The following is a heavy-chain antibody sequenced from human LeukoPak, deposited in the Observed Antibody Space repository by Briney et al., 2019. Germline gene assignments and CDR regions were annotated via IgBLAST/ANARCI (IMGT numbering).Heavy chain of an antibody. V-gene: IGHV4-61*02. CDR2: MYTSGST. J-gene: IGHJ5*02. D-gene: IGHD4/OR15-4a*01. Sequence: SETLSLTCTVSGGSINIGTYYWSWIRQPAGEGLEWIGRMYTSGSTNYNPSLKSRVIISLDTSKNQFSLRLSSVTAADTAVYYCVRGPYGASISKWFDPWGQGTQVIVSP. CDR3: VRGPYGASISKWFDP. CDR1: GGSINIGTYY.